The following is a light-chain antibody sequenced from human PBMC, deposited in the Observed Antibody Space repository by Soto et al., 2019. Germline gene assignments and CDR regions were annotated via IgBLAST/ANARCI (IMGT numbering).Light chain of an antibody. CDR2: DNT. CDR3: QSYDTSLSVCV. Sequence: QSVLTQPPSVSGAPGQRVTISCTGSRSNIGAGYDVHWYQQLPGTAPKLLIYDNTNRPSGVPDRFSGSKSGASASLAITGLQAEDEADYYCQSYDTSLSVCVFGGGTKVTVL. J-gene: IGLJ3*02. CDR1: RSNIGAGYD. V-gene: IGLV1-40*01.